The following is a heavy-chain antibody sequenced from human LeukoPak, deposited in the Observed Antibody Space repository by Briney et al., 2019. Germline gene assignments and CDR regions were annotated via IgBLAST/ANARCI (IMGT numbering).Heavy chain of an antibody. CDR1: GYSISSGYY. D-gene: IGHD6-19*01. Sequence: SETLSLTCAVSGYSISSGYYWGWIRQPPGKGLEWIGSIYHSGSTYYNPSLKSRVTISVDTSKNQFSLKLSSVTAADTAVYYCARLYSGWYSDAFDIWGQGTMVTVSS. CDR2: IYHSGST. V-gene: IGHV4-38-2*01. CDR3: ARLYSGWYSDAFDI. J-gene: IGHJ3*02.